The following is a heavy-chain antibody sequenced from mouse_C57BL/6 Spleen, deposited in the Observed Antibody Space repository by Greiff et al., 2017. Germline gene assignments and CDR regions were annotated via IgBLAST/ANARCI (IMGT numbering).Heavy chain of an antibody. D-gene: IGHD2-2*01. CDR3: ARVGYDEGY. CDR1: GYSFTGYY. Sequence: EVQLQQSGPELVKPGASVKISCKASGYSFTGYYMNWVKQSPEKSLEWIGEINPSTGGTTYNQKFKAKATLTVDKSSSTAYMQLKSLTSEDSAVYYCARVGYDEGYWGQGTTLTVSS. CDR2: INPSTGGT. V-gene: IGHV1-42*01. J-gene: IGHJ2*01.